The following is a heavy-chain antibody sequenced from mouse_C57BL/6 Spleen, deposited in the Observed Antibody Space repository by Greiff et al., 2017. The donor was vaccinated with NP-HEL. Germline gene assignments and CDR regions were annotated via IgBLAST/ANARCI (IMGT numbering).Heavy chain of an antibody. CDR2: INPYNGGT. Sequence: EVQLQQSGPVLVKPGASVKMSCKASGYTFTDYYMNWVKQSHGKSLEWIGVINPYNGGTSYNQKFKGKATFTVDKSSSTAYMALNSLTSEDSAVYYCARFYYGSSYAMDYWGQGTSVTVSS. V-gene: IGHV1-19*01. CDR3: ARFYYGSSYAMDY. CDR1: GYTFTDYY. J-gene: IGHJ4*01. D-gene: IGHD1-1*01.